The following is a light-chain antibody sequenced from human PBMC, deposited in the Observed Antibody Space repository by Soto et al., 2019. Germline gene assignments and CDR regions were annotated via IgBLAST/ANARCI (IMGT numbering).Light chain of an antibody. CDR3: QQSYSTPE. CDR1: QSISSY. V-gene: IGKV1-39*01. J-gene: IGKJ1*01. Sequence: DIQMTQSPSSLSASVGDRVTITCRASQSISSYLNWYQHKPGKAPQLLIYAASTLHSGVPSRFSGSGSGTDFTLTISSLQPADFATYYCQQSYSTPEFGQGTKVEIK. CDR2: AAS.